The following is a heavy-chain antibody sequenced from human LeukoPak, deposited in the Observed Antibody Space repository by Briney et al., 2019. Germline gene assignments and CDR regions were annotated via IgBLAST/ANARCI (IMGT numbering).Heavy chain of an antibody. V-gene: IGHV3-7*01. CDR3: ARDVGGSLDY. Sequence: GGSLRLSCAASGFTFSTYWMAWVRQAPGKGREWLANIKGDESAKHQADSLKGRFTISRDNAQNSVYLQMTSLRGEDTAVYYCARDVGGSLDYWGQGTLVTVSS. CDR2: IKGDESAK. CDR1: GFTFSTYW. D-gene: IGHD1-26*01. J-gene: IGHJ4*02.